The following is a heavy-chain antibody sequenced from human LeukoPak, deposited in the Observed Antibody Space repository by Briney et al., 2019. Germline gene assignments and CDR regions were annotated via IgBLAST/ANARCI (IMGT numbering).Heavy chain of an antibody. CDR3: AKDPPEAAAGDFDY. D-gene: IGHD6-13*01. CDR1: GFIFNKFG. Sequence: GGSLRLSCVVSGFIFNKFGMSWVRQAPGKGPEWVSTINGNGASTHYAESVQGRFTISRDNSKNTLYLQMNSLRAEDTAVYYCAKDPPEAAAGDFDYWGQGTLVTVSS. J-gene: IGHJ4*02. CDR2: INGNGAST. V-gene: IGHV3-23*01.